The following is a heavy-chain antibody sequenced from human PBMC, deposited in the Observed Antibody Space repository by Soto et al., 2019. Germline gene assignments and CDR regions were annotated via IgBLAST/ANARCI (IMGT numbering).Heavy chain of an antibody. CDR1: GGAISSSKW. J-gene: IGHJ4*02. D-gene: IGHD6-13*01. CDR3: ARASATIAAAAIFDY. V-gene: IGHV4-4*02. Sequence: QVQLQESGPGLVKPSGTLSLTCAVSGGAISSSKWWSWVRQPPGKGLEWIGEIYQSGSTNYNPSLERRVRMSVDKSRNQFSLKLTSVSAADTVVYYCARASATIAAAAIFDYWGQGTLVTVSS. CDR2: IYQSGST.